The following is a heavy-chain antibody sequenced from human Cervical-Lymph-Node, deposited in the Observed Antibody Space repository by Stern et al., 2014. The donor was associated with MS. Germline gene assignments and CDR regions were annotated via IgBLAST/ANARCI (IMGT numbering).Heavy chain of an antibody. CDR3: ARDQRGITIFGVVTDYYYLGMDV. J-gene: IGHJ6*02. CDR1: GDIFTGYY. D-gene: IGHD3-3*01. Sequence: QEQLVESGAEVKKPGASVKVSCKTSGDIFTGYYIHWVRQAPGQGLEWMAWINPNTGGTNYAQKFQGRVTMSRDTSISTAYVELSSLTSDDTAVYYCARDQRGITIFGVVTDYYYLGMDVWGQGTTVTVSS. CDR2: INPNTGGT. V-gene: IGHV1-2*02.